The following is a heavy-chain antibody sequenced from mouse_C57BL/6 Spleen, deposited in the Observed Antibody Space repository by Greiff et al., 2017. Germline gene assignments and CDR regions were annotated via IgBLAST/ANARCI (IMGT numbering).Heavy chain of an antibody. Sequence: QVHVKQPGAELVRPGSSVKLSCKASGYTFTSYWMHWVKQRPIQGLEWIGNIDPSDSETHYNQKFKDKDTLTVDKSSSTAYMQLSSLTSEDSAVYYCARAGTAQFYFDYWGQGTTLTVSA. CDR2: IDPSDSET. CDR3: ARAGTAQFYFDY. V-gene: IGHV1-52*01. J-gene: IGHJ2*01. CDR1: GYTFTSYW. D-gene: IGHD3-2*02.